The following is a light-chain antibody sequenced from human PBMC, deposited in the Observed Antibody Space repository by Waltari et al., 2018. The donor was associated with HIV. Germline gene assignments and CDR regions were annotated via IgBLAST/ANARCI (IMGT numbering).Light chain of an antibody. CDR3: QHFDTSLPKYT. V-gene: IGKV3-20*01. Sequence: EFVLTQSPGTLSLSPGERATLPCRASQSVSSSYLAWYQQSPGQAPRLLIYGASSRAAGIPDRFTGSGSGTDFTLTISRLEPEDFAVYYCQHFDTSLPKYTFGQGTKLEIK. CDR2: GAS. J-gene: IGKJ2*01. CDR1: QSVSSSY.